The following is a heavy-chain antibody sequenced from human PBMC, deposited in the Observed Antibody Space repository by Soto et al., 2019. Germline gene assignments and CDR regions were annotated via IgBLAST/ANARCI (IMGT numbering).Heavy chain of an antibody. D-gene: IGHD1-7*01. CDR1: GGTFPDFT. CDR2: IIPILGAS. CDR3: ANRYGNGTFEYFEN. V-gene: IGHV1-69*08. Sequence: QVQLVQSGAEVKKPGSSVKISCKASGGTFPDFTISWVRQAPGQGLEWMGRIIPILGASNYARKFQDRVTITADKPTRTAYLELSSLRSEDTAVYYCANRYGNGTFEYFENWGQGTQVTVSS. J-gene: IGHJ4*02.